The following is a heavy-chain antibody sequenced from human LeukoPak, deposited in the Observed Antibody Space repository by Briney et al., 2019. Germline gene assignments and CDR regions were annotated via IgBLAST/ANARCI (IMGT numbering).Heavy chain of an antibody. CDR3: AKIGDASVVDY. Sequence: GGSLRLSCAASGFTLRNYAMYWVRQAPGKGLEWVSAISGSSGNTYYADSVKGRFTISRDTSKNTLYLQMNSLRAEDTAVYYCAKIGDASVVDYWGQGTLVTVSS. CDR2: ISGSSGNT. J-gene: IGHJ4*02. CDR1: GFTLRNYA. D-gene: IGHD3-16*01. V-gene: IGHV3-23*01.